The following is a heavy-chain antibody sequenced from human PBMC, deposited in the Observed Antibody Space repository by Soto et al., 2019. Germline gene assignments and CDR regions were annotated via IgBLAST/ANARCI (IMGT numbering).Heavy chain of an antibody. CDR1: GFTFSTYG. D-gene: IGHD3-22*01. J-gene: IGHJ3*02. V-gene: IGHV3-30*18. CDR3: AKESYYDSSDYNAFDI. CDR2: IPYDGSDK. Sequence: GGSLRLSCAASGFTFSTYGMHWVRQAPGKGLEWVAVIPYDGSDKYYADSVKGRFTISRDSSKNMLYLQMNSLRAEDTAIYYCAKESYYDSSDYNAFDIWGQGTMVTVSS.